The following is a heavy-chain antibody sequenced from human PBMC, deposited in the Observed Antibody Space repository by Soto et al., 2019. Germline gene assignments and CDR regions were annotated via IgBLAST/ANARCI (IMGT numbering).Heavy chain of an antibody. J-gene: IGHJ4*02. Sequence: QITLKESGPTLVKPTQTLTLTCTFSGFSLSSTRVAVGWIRQPPGKALEWLALIYWDDDKRYSPFLKSRLTITTDSSKNQVVLTMTNIDPVDTATYYCAHSVVAGLGYYFDYWGKGTLVTVSS. CDR1: GFSLSSTRVA. D-gene: IGHD6-19*01. CDR2: IYWDDDK. CDR3: AHSVVAGLGYYFDY. V-gene: IGHV2-5*02.